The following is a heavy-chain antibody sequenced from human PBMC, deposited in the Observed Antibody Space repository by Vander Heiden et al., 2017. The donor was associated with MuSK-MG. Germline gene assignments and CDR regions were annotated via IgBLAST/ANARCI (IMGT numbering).Heavy chain of an antibody. J-gene: IGHJ4*02. CDR2: IYYRGST. CDR1: GGSISSYY. V-gene: IGHV4-59*01. D-gene: IGHD3-9*01. Sequence: QVQLQASGPGLVKPSETLSLTCTVSGGSISSYYWSWIRQPPGKGLEWIGYIYYRGSTNYNPSLKSRVTISVDTSKNQFSLKLSSVTAADTAVYYCARDLNYFDYWGQGTLVTVSS. CDR3: ARDLNYFDY.